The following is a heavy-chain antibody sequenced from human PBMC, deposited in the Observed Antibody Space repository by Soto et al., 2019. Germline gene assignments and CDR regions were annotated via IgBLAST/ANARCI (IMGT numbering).Heavy chain of an antibody. CDR2: ISGSGGPI. CDR1: GFTFSAYS. CDR3: ARDRDYAFDY. D-gene: IGHD4-17*01. V-gene: IGHV3-48*01. Sequence: GGSLRLSCAASGFTFSAYSMNWVRQAPGKGLEWVSYISGSGGPISYADSVKGRFTVSRDNAKNSLSLQMNSLRAEDTAVYYCARDRDYAFDYWGQGTLVTVSS. J-gene: IGHJ4*02.